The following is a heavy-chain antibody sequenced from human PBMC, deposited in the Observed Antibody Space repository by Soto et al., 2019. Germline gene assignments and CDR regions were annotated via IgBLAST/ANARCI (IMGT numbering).Heavy chain of an antibody. J-gene: IGHJ4*02. Sequence: QVQLVQSGAEVKKPGASVKVSCKASGYTFITRGITWVRQAPGQGLEWMGWISAYNGKTYYAKKFQGRVTLTTDTSTTKAYMKLRSLESDETAVYYCARDRQEWLHNFFDSWGQGTLVTVSS. D-gene: IGHD3-3*01. V-gene: IGHV1-18*01. CDR2: ISAYNGKT. CDR1: GYTFITRG. CDR3: ARDRQEWLHNFFDS.